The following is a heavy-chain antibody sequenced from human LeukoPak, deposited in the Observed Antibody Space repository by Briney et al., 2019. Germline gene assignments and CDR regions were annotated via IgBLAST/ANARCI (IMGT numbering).Heavy chain of an antibody. CDR1: GFTFPNYG. Sequence: GGSLRLSCAASGFTFPNYGMHWVRQTPGKGLEWVAFISYDGSNRYYADSVKGRFTISRDTSRNTVSLQMNSLRADDTAVYYCARAGIMVYSENNWFDPWGQGTLVTVSS. CDR3: ARAGIMVYSENNWFDP. V-gene: IGHV3-30*03. CDR2: ISYDGSNR. J-gene: IGHJ5*02. D-gene: IGHD2-8*01.